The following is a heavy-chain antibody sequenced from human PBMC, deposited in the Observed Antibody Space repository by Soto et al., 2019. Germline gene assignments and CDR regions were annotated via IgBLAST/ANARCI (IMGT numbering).Heavy chain of an antibody. CDR1: VASFAVVTG. V-gene: IGHV4-4*02. CDR2: IYHSGST. CDR3: ARVSVAATPMSD. Sequence: QVQLQESGPGLVKPSGTLSSTWPALVASFAVVTGWGGSGKPQGKGLGGIGEIYHSGSTNYTPSLKSRVTISVDKSKNQFSLKLSSVTAADTAVYYCARVSVAATPMSDWGQGTLVTVSS. J-gene: IGHJ4*02. D-gene: IGHD6-25*01.